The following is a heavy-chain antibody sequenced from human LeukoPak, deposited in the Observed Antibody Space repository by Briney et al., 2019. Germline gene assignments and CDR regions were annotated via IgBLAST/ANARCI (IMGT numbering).Heavy chain of an antibody. CDR3: AIVIMHSGYDGIGYMDV. V-gene: IGHV4-4*07. D-gene: IGHD5-12*01. CDR1: GGSISSYY. CDR2: IYTSGST. J-gene: IGHJ6*03. Sequence: SETLPLSCTVSGGSISSYYWSWIRQPAGKGLEWIGRIYTSGSTNYNPSLKSRVTMSADTSKNQFSLKLSSVTAADTAVYYCAIVIMHSGYDGIGYMDVWGKRTTVTVSS.